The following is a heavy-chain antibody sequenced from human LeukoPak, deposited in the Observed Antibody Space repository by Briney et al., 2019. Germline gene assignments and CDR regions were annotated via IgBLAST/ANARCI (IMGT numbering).Heavy chain of an antibody. CDR2: ISSSSSYI. V-gene: IGHV3-21*01. CDR3: AREPYSSGWYGKTYYFDY. CDR1: GFTFSSYS. J-gene: IGHJ4*02. D-gene: IGHD6-19*01. Sequence: PGGSLRLSCAASGFTFSSYSMNWVRQAPGKGLEWVSSISSSSSYIYYADSVKGRFTISRDNAKNSLYLQMNSLRAEDTAVYYCAREPYSSGWYGKTYYFDYWGQGTLVTVSS.